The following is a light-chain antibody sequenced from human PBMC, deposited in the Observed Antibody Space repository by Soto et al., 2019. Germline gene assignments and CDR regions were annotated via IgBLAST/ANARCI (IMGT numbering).Light chain of an antibody. V-gene: IGKV1-5*01. Sequence: DIQMTQSPSTLPASVGDRVTITCRANQSISNWLAWYQQKPGKAPKLLVFDASSLESGVPSRFSGSGSGTEFTLTISSLQPDDFATYYCQQYNTYSPTFGGGTKV. CDR3: QQYNTYSPT. J-gene: IGKJ4*01. CDR2: DAS. CDR1: QSISNW.